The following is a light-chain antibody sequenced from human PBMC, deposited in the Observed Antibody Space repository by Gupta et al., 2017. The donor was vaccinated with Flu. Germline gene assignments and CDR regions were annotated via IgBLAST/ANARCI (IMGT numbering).Light chain of an antibody. J-gene: IGKJ1*01. CDR3: QQHYSYPWT. CDR2: KAS. Sequence: DIQMTQSPSTQSASVGDRVTITCRASQSISTWLAWYQQKPGKAPNLLIYKASSLESGVPSRFSGSGSGTEFTLTITSLQPDDFASYFCQQHYSYPWTFGQGTKVEIK. CDR1: QSISTW. V-gene: IGKV1-5*03.